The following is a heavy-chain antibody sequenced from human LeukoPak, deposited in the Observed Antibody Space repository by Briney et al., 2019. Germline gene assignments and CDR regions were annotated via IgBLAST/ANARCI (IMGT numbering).Heavy chain of an antibody. V-gene: IGHV3-74*01. CDR3: RTYRWGDPFDS. D-gene: IGHD3-16*01. CDR2: INGDGSTT. Sequence: PGGSLTLSCAASGFTFSSYWMHWVRQDPGKGLVWVSRINGDGSTTSYAASLRGRFTISRDNAKNTLFLQMNSLSVEDTAVDYCRTYRWGDPFDSWGQGTLVTVSS. J-gene: IGHJ4*02. CDR1: GFTFSSYW.